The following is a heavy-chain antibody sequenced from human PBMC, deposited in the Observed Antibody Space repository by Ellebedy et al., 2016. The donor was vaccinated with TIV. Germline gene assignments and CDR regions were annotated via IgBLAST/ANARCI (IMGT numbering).Heavy chain of an antibody. D-gene: IGHD1-1*01. J-gene: IGHJ4*02. CDR1: GGSISSYY. CDR3: ARFITSNWNACYFDY. CDR2: IYYSGST. Sequence: MPSETLSLTCTVSGGSISSYYWSWIRQPPGKGLEWIGYIYYSGSTNYNPSLKSRVTISVDTSKNQFCLKLSSVTAADTAVYYCARFITSNWNACYFDYWGQGTLVTVSS. V-gene: IGHV4-59*01.